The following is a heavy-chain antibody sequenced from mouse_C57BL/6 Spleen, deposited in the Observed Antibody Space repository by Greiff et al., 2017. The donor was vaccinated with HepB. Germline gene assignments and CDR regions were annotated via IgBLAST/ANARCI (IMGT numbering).Heavy chain of an antibody. Sequence: DVKLVESEGGLVQPGSSMKLSCTASGFTFSDYYMAWVRQVPEKGLEWVANINYDGSSTYYLDSLKSRFIIARDNAKNILYLQMSSLKSEDTATYYCARDGDGYIDYWGQGTTLTVSS. CDR2: INYDGSST. CDR1: GFTFSDYY. J-gene: IGHJ2*01. V-gene: IGHV5-16*01. CDR3: ARDGDGYIDY. D-gene: IGHD2-3*01.